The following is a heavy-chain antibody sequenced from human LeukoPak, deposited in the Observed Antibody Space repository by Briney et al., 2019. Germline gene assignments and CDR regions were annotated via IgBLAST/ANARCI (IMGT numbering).Heavy chain of an antibody. Sequence: SETLSLTYAVYGGSFSGYYWSWIRQPPGKGLEWIGEINHSGSTNYNPSLKSRVTISVDTSKNQFSLKLSSVTAADTAVYYCARTGGLDSSGYDYWGQGTLVTVSS. D-gene: IGHD3-22*01. V-gene: IGHV4-34*01. CDR3: ARTGGLDSSGYDY. CDR2: INHSGST. J-gene: IGHJ4*02. CDR1: GGSFSGYY.